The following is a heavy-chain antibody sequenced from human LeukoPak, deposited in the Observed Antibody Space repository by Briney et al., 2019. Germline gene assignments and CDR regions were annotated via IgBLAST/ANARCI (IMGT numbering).Heavy chain of an antibody. CDR2: IKSKTDDGTT. J-gene: IGHJ4*02. CDR3: TTMLRVDFWSGYSD. CDR1: GFTFSNAW. Sequence: PGGSLRLSCAASGFTFSNAWMNWVRQAPGKGLEWVGRIKSKTDDGTTDYAAPVKGRFTISRDDSKNTLYLQMNSLKTEDTAVYYCTTMLRVDFWSGYSDWGQGTLVTVSS. V-gene: IGHV3-15*07. D-gene: IGHD3-3*01.